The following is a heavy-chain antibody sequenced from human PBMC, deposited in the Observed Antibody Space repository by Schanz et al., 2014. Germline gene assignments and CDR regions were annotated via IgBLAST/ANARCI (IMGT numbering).Heavy chain of an antibody. V-gene: IGHV1-46*03. J-gene: IGHJ3*02. CDR3: ARGPSTGAFDI. CDR2: INPSVGNT. Sequence: QVQLVQSGAEVKKPGVSVKVSCKASGYTFTTYYIHWVRQAPGQGLEWMGLINPSVGNTNYAQKFRGRVTMTRDTSTSTVYMELSSLRSEDTAVYFCARGPSTGAFDIWGQGTMVNVSS. CDR1: GYTFTTYY.